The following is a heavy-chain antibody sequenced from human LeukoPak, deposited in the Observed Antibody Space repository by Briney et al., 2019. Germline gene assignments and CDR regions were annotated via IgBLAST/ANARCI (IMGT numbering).Heavy chain of an antibody. CDR1: GFTFSSYE. CDR2: ISSSGSTI. D-gene: IGHD4-17*01. Sequence: SGGSLRLSCAASGFTFSSYEMNWVRQAPGKGLEWVSYISSSGSTIYYADSVKGRFTISRDNAKNTLYVQMNSLRAEDTAVYYCARRGAVTNAFDIWGQGTMVTVSS. V-gene: IGHV3-48*03. CDR3: ARRGAVTNAFDI. J-gene: IGHJ3*02.